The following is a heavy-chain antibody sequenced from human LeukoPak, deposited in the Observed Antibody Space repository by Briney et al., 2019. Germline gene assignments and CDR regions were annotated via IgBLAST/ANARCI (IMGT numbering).Heavy chain of an antibody. V-gene: IGHV1-8*01. CDR3: AKESQTYYDIMTGYPNYYFDY. CDR2: MNPTSSNT. J-gene: IGHJ4*02. CDR1: GYTFTSFD. Sequence: GASVKVSCRASGYTFTSFDINWVRQASGQGLEWMGWMNPTSSNTGYVQKFQGRVTMTTNTSISTAYMELSSLRSEDTAVYYCAKESQTYYDIMTGYPNYYFDYWGQGTLVPVSS. D-gene: IGHD3-9*01.